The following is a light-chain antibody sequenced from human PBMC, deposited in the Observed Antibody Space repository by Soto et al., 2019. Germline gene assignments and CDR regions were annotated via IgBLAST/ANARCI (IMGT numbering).Light chain of an antibody. Sequence: IVLTQSPGPLSLSPGERATLSCRASQRVSSSYLAWYQQKPGQAPRLLIYGASSRATGIPDRFSGSGSGTDFTLTISRLEPEDFAVYYCQQYGSSSITFGQGTRLEIK. CDR2: GAS. V-gene: IGKV3-20*01. J-gene: IGKJ5*01. CDR3: QQYGSSSIT. CDR1: QRVSSSY.